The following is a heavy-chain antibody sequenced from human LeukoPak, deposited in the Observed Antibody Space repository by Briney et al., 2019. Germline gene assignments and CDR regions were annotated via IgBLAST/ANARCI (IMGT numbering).Heavy chain of an antibody. CDR1: GFTFSSYA. CDR3: ARSAWPYYFDY. Sequence: GGSLRLSCAASGFTFSSYAMHWVRQAPGKGLEYVSAISSNGGSTYYANSVRGRFTISRDNARNTLYLQMNTLGAEDTAVYYCARSAWPYYFDYWGQGTLVTVSS. V-gene: IGHV3-64*01. CDR2: ISSNGGST. J-gene: IGHJ4*02.